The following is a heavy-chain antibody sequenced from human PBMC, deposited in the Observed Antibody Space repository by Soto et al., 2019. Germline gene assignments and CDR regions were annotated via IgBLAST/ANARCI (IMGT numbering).Heavy chain of an antibody. CDR2: INHSGST. CDR3: ASDYSKGPAPGYYYYMDV. V-gene: IGHV4-34*01. CDR1: GGSFSGYY. J-gene: IGHJ6*03. Sequence: QVQLQQWGAGLLKPSETLSLTCAVYGGSFSGYYWSWIRQPPGKGLEWIGEINHSGSTNYNPSLKSRVTISVDTSKNQFSLKLSSVTAADTAVYYCASDYSKGPAPGYYYYMDVWGKGTTVTVSS. D-gene: IGHD4-4*01.